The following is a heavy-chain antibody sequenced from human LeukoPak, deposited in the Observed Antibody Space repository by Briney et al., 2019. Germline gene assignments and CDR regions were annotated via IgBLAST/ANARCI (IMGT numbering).Heavy chain of an antibody. J-gene: IGHJ5*02. CDR3: AREVGKKRGWFDP. CDR2: IRYDGSIK. V-gene: IGHV3-30*02. CDR1: GFIFNTYV. D-gene: IGHD1-26*01. Sequence: PGGSLRLSCAASGFIFNTYVMHWVRQAPGKGLEWLAFIRYDGSIKNYADSVKGRFTISRDNTKNSLYLQMNSLRAEDTAVYYCAREVGKKRGWFDPWGQGTLVTVSS.